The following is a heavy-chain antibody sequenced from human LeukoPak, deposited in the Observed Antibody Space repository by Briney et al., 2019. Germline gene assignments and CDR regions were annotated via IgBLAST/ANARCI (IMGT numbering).Heavy chain of an antibody. CDR3: TTVFQLQSVSDY. J-gene: IGHJ4*02. CDR2: ISSSSSTI. CDR1: GFTFSSYS. D-gene: IGHD2-2*01. Sequence: GGSLRLSCAASGFTFSSYSMNWVRQAPGKGLEWVSYISSSSSTIYYADSVKGRFIISRDNAKNSLYLQMNSLRAEDTAVYYCTTVFQLQSVSDYWGQGTLVTVSS. V-gene: IGHV3-48*01.